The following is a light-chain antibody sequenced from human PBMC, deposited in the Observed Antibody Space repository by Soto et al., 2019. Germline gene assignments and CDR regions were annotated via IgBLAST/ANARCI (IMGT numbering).Light chain of an antibody. V-gene: IGLV2-14*01. Sequence: QSALTQPASVSGSPGQSITISCTGTSGSVGRFNFVSWYQQHPGKAPKLIIYEVTNRPSGVSSRFSGSKSGNTASLTISGLQTEDEAEYYCSSYETTSSRLFGTGTKVTVL. CDR2: EVT. CDR1: SGSVGRFNF. J-gene: IGLJ1*01. CDR3: SSYETTSSRL.